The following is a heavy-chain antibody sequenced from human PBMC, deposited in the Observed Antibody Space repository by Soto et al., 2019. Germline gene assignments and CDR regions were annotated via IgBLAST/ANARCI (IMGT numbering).Heavy chain of an antibody. CDR1: VFTFSNYA. V-gene: IGHV3-23*01. CDR3: AKGDLLTGVAHFEY. D-gene: IGHD7-27*01. Sequence: VGSLRLSCASSVFTFSNYAMSCVRHSPGKGLQWVSTISGSGASTYYGDSVKGRFTLSRDNSENTLFLQMDSLRAEDTAVYYCAKGDLLTGVAHFEYLGQGTLVNVSS. CDR2: ISGSGAST. J-gene: IGHJ4*02.